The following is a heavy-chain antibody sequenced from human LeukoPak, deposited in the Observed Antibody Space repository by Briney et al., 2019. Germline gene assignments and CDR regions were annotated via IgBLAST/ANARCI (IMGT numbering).Heavy chain of an antibody. J-gene: IGHJ4*02. CDR2: ISGSGGST. V-gene: IGHV3-23*01. Sequence: GGSLRLSCAASGFTFSSYAMSSVRQAPGKGLEWVSAISGSGGSTYYADSVKGRFTISRDNSKNTLYLQMNSLRAEDTAVYYCASGLWFGEGYFDYWGQGTLVTVSS. CDR1: GFTFSSYA. D-gene: IGHD3-10*01. CDR3: ASGLWFGEGYFDY.